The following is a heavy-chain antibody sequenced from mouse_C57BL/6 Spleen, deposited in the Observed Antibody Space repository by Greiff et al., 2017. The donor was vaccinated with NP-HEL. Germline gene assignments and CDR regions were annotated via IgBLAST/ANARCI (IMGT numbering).Heavy chain of an antibody. CDR2: IDPENGDT. Sequence: EVQLQQSGAELVRPGASVKLSCTASGFNIKDDYMHWVKQRPEQGLEWIGWIDPENGDTEYASKFQGKATITADTSSNTAYLQLSSLTSEDTAVYYCTTRYGSSYGFDYWGQGTTLTVSS. V-gene: IGHV14-4*01. CDR1: GFNIKDDY. D-gene: IGHD1-1*01. J-gene: IGHJ2*01. CDR3: TTRYGSSYGFDY.